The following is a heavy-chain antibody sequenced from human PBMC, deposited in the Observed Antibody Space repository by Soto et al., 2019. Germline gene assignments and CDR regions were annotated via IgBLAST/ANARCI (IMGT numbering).Heavy chain of an antibody. D-gene: IGHD6-13*01. CDR2: INPITGVT. CDR3: ARSRWIGTSYAFDI. CDR1: GYSFTAYY. V-gene: IGHV1-2*02. Sequence: QVQLLQLGAEVKKPGASVSVSCKASGYSFTAYYIHWVRQAPGKGLEWMGWINPITGVTNYAQKFPDRVPGSTAMSFNLVYIEVYSLRYVDRAFYYCARSRWIGTSYAFDIWGQGTM. J-gene: IGHJ3*02.